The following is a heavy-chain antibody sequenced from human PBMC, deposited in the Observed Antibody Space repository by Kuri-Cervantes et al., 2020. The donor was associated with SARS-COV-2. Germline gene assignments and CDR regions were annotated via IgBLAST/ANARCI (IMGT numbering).Heavy chain of an antibody. CDR1: GYTFTGYY. CDR2: ISAYNGNT. Sequence: ASVKVSCKASGYTFTGYYMHWVRQAPGQGLEWMGWISAYNGNTNYAQKLQGRVTMTTDTSTSTAYMELRSLRSDDTAVYYCARDGRAPWVAFDIWGQGTMVTVSS. V-gene: IGHV1-18*04. D-gene: IGHD1-26*01. J-gene: IGHJ3*02. CDR3: ARDGRAPWVAFDI.